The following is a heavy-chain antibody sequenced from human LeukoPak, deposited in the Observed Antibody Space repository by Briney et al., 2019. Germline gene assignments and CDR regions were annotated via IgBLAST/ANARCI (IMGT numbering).Heavy chain of an antibody. Sequence: SETLSLTCAVSGGSFSGYYWSWIRQPPGKGLEWIGEINHSGSTNYNPSLKSRVTISVDTSKNQFSLKLSSVTAADTAVYYCARGAMVTNDAFDIWGQGTMVTVSS. CDR1: GGSFSGYY. J-gene: IGHJ3*02. CDR3: ARGAMVTNDAFDI. V-gene: IGHV4-34*01. CDR2: INHSGST. D-gene: IGHD5-18*01.